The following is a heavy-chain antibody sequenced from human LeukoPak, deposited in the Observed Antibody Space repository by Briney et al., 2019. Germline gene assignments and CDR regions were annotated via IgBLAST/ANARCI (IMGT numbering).Heavy chain of an antibody. V-gene: IGHV3-9*01. J-gene: IGHJ4*02. CDR3: ARAVGASEGVDY. D-gene: IGHD1-26*01. Sequence: GRSLRLSCAASGFTFDDYAMHWVRQAPGKGLEWVSGISWNSGSIGYADSVKGRFTISRDNAKNSLYLQMNSLRVDDTAVYYCARAVGASEGVDYWGQGTLVTVSS. CDR1: GFTFDDYA. CDR2: ISWNSGSI.